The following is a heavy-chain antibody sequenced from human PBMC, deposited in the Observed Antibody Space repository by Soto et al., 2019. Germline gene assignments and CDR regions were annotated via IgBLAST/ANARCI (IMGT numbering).Heavy chain of an antibody. CDR2: ISAYSGDT. D-gene: IGHD4-17*01. J-gene: IGHJ4*02. Sequence: QVQLVQSGAEVKKPGASVKVSCKASGYTFTGYSVGWVRQAPGQGLEWMGWISAYSGDTYYAQRFQDRLTMTTDASTSTAYMELTSLRPDDTAVYYCARPSGSYGDYAWSLKYWGQGTLVTVSS. V-gene: IGHV1-18*01. CDR1: GYTFTGYS. CDR3: ARPSGSYGDYAWSLKY.